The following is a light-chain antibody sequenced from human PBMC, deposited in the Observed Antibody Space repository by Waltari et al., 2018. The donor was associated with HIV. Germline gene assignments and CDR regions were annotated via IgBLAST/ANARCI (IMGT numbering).Light chain of an antibody. V-gene: IGLV10-54*01. J-gene: IGLJ3*02. CDR2: RGN. Sequence: QAGLTQPPSVSKALGQTATLTCTGDKNNVGFQGASWLKHHQGHPPKLLSYRGNNRPSGVPDRFSASTSGNTPSLNITGLLADDEADYYCSSWDTKLNGWVFGGGTHLTVL. CDR3: SSWDTKLNGWV. CDR1: KNNVGFQG.